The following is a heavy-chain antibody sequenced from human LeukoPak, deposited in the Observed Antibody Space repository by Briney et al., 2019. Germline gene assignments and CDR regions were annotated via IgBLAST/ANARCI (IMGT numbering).Heavy chain of an antibody. Sequence: SETLSLTCTVSGGSISSSSYYWGWIRQPPGKGLEWIGSIYYSGSTYYNPSLKSRVTISVDTSKNQFSLKLSSVTAADTAVYYCARDPLGGGVSLRQEDYWGQGTLVTVSS. V-gene: IGHV4-39*07. CDR3: ARDPLGGGVSLRQEDY. CDR2: IYYSGST. D-gene: IGHD2-15*01. CDR1: GGSISSSSYY. J-gene: IGHJ4*02.